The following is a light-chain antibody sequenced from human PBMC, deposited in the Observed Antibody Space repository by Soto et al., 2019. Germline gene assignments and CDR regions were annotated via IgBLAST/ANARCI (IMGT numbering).Light chain of an antibody. CDR2: GNR. CDR3: AAWDDSLTVFYV. CDR1: SSNLGAGYD. Sequence: QSVLTQPPSVSGAPGQRVTISCTGNSSNLGAGYDVHWYQQLPGAAPKLVIFGNRNRPSGVPERFSGSKSGTSASLAITGLQAEDEGDYYCAAWDDSLTVFYVFGTGTKLTVL. V-gene: IGLV1-40*01. J-gene: IGLJ1*01.